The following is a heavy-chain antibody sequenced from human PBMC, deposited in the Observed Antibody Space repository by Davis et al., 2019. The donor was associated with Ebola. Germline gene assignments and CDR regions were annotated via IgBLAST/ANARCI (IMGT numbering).Heavy chain of an antibody. CDR2: INSNSGST. Sequence: PGGSLRLSCAASGFTFSGHTMNWVRQAPEKGLEWVSYINSNSGSTYYTDSVKGRFTISRDNAKNSLFLQMNGLRDEDTAVYYCARGAGTGYYDAWGPGTLVTVSS. D-gene: IGHD1-1*01. J-gene: IGHJ4*02. V-gene: IGHV3-48*02. CDR1: GFTFSGHT. CDR3: ARGAGTGYYDA.